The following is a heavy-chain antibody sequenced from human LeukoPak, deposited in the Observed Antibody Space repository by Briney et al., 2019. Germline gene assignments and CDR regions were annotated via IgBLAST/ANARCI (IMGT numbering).Heavy chain of an antibody. CDR1: GVTFSTFT. J-gene: IGHJ2*01. V-gene: IGHV3-23*01. Sequence: GGSLRLSCAASGVTFSTFTMSWVRQAPGKGLEWVSGISGSGKTTYYADSVKGRFTISRDNAKNTVYLQMSNLRAEDTAVYYCLKRGSDWTYWYFDLWGRGTLVTVSS. D-gene: IGHD1-1*01. CDR2: ISGSGKTT. CDR3: LKRGSDWTYWYFDL.